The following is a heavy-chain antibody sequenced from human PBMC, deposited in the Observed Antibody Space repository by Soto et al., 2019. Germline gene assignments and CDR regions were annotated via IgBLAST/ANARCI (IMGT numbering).Heavy chain of an antibody. D-gene: IGHD3-3*01. CDR2: ISGSGGST. V-gene: IGHV3-23*01. J-gene: IGHJ3*02. CDR1: GFTFSSYA. Sequence: PGGSLRLSCAASGFTFSSYAMSWVRQAPGKGLEWVSAISGSGGSTYYADPVKGRFTISRDNSKNTLNLQMKSMKAEDMAVYYCARDSNEKLRFLEWLSDAFDIWGQGTMVTVSS. CDR3: ARDSNEKLRFLEWLSDAFDI.